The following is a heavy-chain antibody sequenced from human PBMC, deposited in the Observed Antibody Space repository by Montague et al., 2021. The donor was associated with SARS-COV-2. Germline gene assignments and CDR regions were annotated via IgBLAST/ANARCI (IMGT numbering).Heavy chain of an antibody. V-gene: IGHV3-7*01. CDR3: ARDSFVVVPAASNYYYYYGMDV. Sequence: SLRLSYAASGFTFSSYWMSWVRQAPGKGLEWVAHIKQDGSEKYYVDSVKGRFTISRDNAKNSLYLQMNSLRAEDTAVYYCARDSFVVVPAASNYYYYYGMDVWGQGTTVTVSS. J-gene: IGHJ6*02. CDR2: IKQDGSEK. CDR1: GFTFSSYW. D-gene: IGHD2-2*01.